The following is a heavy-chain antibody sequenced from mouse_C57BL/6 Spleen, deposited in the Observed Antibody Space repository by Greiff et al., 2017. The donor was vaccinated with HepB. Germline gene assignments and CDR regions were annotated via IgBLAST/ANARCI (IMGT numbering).Heavy chain of an antibody. J-gene: IGHJ1*03. D-gene: IGHD1-1*01. CDR2: INPNYGTT. CDR3: AVTTDSYWYFDV. CDR1: GYSFTDYN. V-gene: IGHV1-39*01. Sequence: LVEQSGPELVKPGASVKISCKASGYSFTDYNMNWVKQSNGKSLEWIGVINPNYGTTSYNQKFKGKATLTVDQSSSTAYMQLNSLTSEDSAVYYCAVTTDSYWYFDVWGTGTTVTVSS.